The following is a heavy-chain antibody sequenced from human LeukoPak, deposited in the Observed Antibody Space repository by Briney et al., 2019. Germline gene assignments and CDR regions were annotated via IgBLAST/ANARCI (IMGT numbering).Heavy chain of an antibody. CDR2: INPNSGDT. CDR3: ARAWGPQQWLAY. V-gene: IGHV1-2*04. D-gene: IGHD6-19*01. Sequence: ASVKVSCKASGYSFTGYYMHWVRQAPGQGLEWMGWINPNSGDTNYAQKFQGWVTMTRDTSISTAYMELSRLRSDDTAVYYCARAWGPQQWLAYWGQGTLVTVSS. CDR1: GYSFTGYY. J-gene: IGHJ4*02.